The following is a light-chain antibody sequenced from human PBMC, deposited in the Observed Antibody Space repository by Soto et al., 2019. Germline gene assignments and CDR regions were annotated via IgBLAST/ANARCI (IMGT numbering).Light chain of an antibody. Sequence: DVQVTQSPSFLSASVGDRVTITCRASQGIISYLAWYQQKPGKAPKLLIYDASNLKTGVPSRFSGSGSTTHFTFTISSLQPEDIATYYCQQYDNLPLTFGGGTKVDIK. CDR3: QQYDNLPLT. CDR2: DAS. V-gene: IGKV1-33*01. CDR1: QGIISY. J-gene: IGKJ4*01.